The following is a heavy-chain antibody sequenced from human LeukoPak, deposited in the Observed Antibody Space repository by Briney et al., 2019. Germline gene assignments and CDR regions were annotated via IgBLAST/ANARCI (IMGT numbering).Heavy chain of an antibody. Sequence: GASVKVSCTASGYTFTGYYMHWVRQAPGQGLEWMGWINPNSGGTNYAQKFQGRVTMTRDTSISTAYMELSRLRSDDTAVYYCARDPKPYDSSSPTRLFDYWGQGTLVTVSS. D-gene: IGHD3-22*01. J-gene: IGHJ4*02. CDR1: GYTFTGYY. CDR3: ARDPKPYDSSSPTRLFDY. V-gene: IGHV1-2*02. CDR2: INPNSGGT.